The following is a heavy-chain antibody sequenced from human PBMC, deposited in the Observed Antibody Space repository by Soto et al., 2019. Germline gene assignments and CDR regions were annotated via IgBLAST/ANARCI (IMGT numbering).Heavy chain of an antibody. V-gene: IGHV4-59*12. J-gene: IGHJ4*02. Sequence: QVVLQESGPGLVKPSETLSLTCSVSGRSITSYYWSWVRQPPGKGLEWIGYIYDNGITSQNPSLKSRVTISADTSHDKFSLKLTSVTGADTAVYYCARTYDSNGYANEFDSWGQGILVTVTS. D-gene: IGHD3-22*01. CDR2: IYDNGIT. CDR3: ARTYDSNGYANEFDS. CDR1: GRSITSYY.